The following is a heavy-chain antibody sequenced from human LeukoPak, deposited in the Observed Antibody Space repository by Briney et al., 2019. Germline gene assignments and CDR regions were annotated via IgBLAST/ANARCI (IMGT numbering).Heavy chain of an antibody. CDR3: AADPYYYDRTGAFDI. V-gene: IGHV1-2*02. CDR2: INPNSGGT. CDR1: GYTFTGYY. J-gene: IGHJ3*02. Sequence: ASVKVSCKASGYTFTGYYMHWVRQAPGQGLEWMGWINPNSGGTNYAQKFQGRVTMTRDTSTSTAYMELSSLRSEDTAVYYCAADPYYYDRTGAFDIWGQGTMVTVSS. D-gene: IGHD3-22*01.